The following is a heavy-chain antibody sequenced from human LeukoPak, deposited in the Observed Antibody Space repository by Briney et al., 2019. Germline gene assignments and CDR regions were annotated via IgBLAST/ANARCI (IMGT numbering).Heavy chain of an antibody. V-gene: IGHV3-21*06. CDR1: GFTFSSYP. D-gene: IGHD5-18*01. Sequence: GGSRRLSCAASGFTFSSYPMNWVRRAPGKGLEWVSSISTSNTYIYYADSVRGRFTISRDNAKNSLSLQMNSLRAEDTAVYYCAGRATTERGYSYGVDYWGQGTMVTVSS. J-gene: IGHJ4*02. CDR3: AGRATTERGYSYGVDY. CDR2: ISTSNTYI.